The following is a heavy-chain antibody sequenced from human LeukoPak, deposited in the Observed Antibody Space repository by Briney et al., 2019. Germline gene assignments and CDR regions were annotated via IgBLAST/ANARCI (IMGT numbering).Heavy chain of an antibody. CDR3: AKAEWELLNWFDP. CDR1: GGSVSDYY. Sequence: SETLSLTCTVSGGSVSDYYWNWIRQPPGKGLEWIGSVSYSGSTNYNPSFKSRVTMSTDTSKNQFSLRLSSVTAADTAIYYCAKAEWELLNWFDPWGQGTQVTV. J-gene: IGHJ5*02. D-gene: IGHD1-26*01. V-gene: IGHV4-59*02. CDR2: VSYSGST.